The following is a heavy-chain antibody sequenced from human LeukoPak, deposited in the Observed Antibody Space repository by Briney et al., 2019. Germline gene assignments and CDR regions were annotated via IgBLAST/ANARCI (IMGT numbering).Heavy chain of an antibody. CDR2: INHSGST. Sequence: SETLSLTCSVSGGSISSSSYYWSWIRQPPGKGLEWIGEINHSGSTNYNPSLKSRVTISVDTSKNQFSLKLSSVTAADTAVYYCARGVPNAYWGQGTLVTVSS. J-gene: IGHJ4*02. V-gene: IGHV4-39*07. D-gene: IGHD1-1*01. CDR3: ARGVPNAY. CDR1: GGSISSSSYY.